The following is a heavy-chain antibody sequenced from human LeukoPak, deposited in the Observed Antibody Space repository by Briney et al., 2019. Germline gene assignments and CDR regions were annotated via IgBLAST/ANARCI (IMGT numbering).Heavy chain of an antibody. V-gene: IGHV4-59*01. Sequence: SRVTISVDTSKNQFSLKLSSVTAADTAVYYCARDPSSSWYGYYYGMDVWGQGTTVTVSS. D-gene: IGHD6-13*01. J-gene: IGHJ6*02. CDR3: ARDPSSSWYGYYYGMDV.